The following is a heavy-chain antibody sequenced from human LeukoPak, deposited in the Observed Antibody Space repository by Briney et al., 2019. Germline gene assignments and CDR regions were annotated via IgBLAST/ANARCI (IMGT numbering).Heavy chain of an antibody. Sequence: ASVKVSCKASGFTFTSSAMQWVRQARGQRLEWIGRIVVGSGNTNYAQKFQERVTITRDMSTSTAYMELSSLRSEDTAVYYCAAERDIVGATKPPIWYFDLWGRGTLVTVSS. V-gene: IGHV1-58*02. D-gene: IGHD1-26*01. CDR1: GFTFTSSA. CDR2: IVVGSGNT. J-gene: IGHJ2*01. CDR3: AAERDIVGATKPPIWYFDL.